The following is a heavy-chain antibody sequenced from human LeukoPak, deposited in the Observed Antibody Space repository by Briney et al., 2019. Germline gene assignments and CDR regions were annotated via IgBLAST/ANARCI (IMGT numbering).Heavy chain of an antibody. CDR3: ARGPRITIFGVVMANDAFDV. CDR2: INPYTGGT. CDR1: GYTFTGYY. Sequence: ASVKVSCKASGYTFTGYYMHYIRQAPGQGLEWMGWINPYTGGTNYAQKFQGRVTMTRDTSSSTAYMELSRLRFDDTVVYYCARGPRITIFGVVMANDAFDVWGQGTMVTVSS. J-gene: IGHJ3*01. V-gene: IGHV1-2*02. D-gene: IGHD3-3*01.